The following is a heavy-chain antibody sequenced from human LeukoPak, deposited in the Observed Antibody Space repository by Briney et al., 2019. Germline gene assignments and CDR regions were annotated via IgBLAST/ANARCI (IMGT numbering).Heavy chain of an antibody. CDR2: IYYSGST. CDR3: ARDSSGGGYNWFDP. D-gene: IGHD6-19*01. J-gene: IGHJ5*02. CDR1: GGSISSGGYY. Sequence: SETLSLTCTVSGGSISSGGYYWSWIRQHPGKGLEWIGYIYYSGSTYYNPSLKSRVTISVDTSKNQFSLKLSSVTAADTAVYYCARDSSGGGYNWFDPWGQGTLVTVSS. V-gene: IGHV4-31*03.